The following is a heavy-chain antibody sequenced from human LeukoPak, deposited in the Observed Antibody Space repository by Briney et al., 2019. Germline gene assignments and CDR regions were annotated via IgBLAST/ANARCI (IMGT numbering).Heavy chain of an antibody. CDR1: GFTFDDYA. V-gene: IGHV3-9*01. CDR3: AKDMGGTGGNDYYYYYGMDV. J-gene: IGHJ6*02. CDR2: ISWNSGSI. Sequence: HPGGSLRLSCAASGFTFDDYAMHWVRQAPGKGLEWVSGISWNSGSIGYADSVKGRFTISRDNAKNSLYLQMNSLRAEDTALYYCAKDMGGTGGNDYYYYYGMDVWGQGTTVTVSS. D-gene: IGHD1-26*01.